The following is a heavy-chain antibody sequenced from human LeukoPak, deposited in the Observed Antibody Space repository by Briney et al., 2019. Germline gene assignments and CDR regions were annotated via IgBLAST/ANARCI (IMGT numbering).Heavy chain of an antibody. Sequence: GGSLRLSCAASGFTFSRCGMHWVRQAPGKGLEWVAVIWFDGSTEYYTDSVEGRFTISRDNSKNTLYLQMNSLRVEDTALYYCAKKDGDYLGHPDYWGQGTLVTVSS. CDR1: GFTFSRCG. CDR2: IWFDGSTE. CDR3: AKKDGDYLGHPDY. D-gene: IGHD4-17*01. J-gene: IGHJ4*02. V-gene: IGHV3-33*06.